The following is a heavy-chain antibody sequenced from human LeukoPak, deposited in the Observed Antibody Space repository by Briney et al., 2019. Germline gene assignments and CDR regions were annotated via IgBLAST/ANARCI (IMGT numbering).Heavy chain of an antibody. Sequence: SQTLSLACTVSGGSISSGGYYWSWIRQHPGKGLEWIGYIYYSGSTYYNPSLKSRVTISVDTSKNQFSLKLSSVTAADTAVYYCARTVTTRIFDYWGQGTLVTVSS. CDR2: IYYSGST. CDR3: ARTVTTRIFDY. D-gene: IGHD4-11*01. J-gene: IGHJ4*02. CDR1: GGSISSGGYY. V-gene: IGHV4-31*03.